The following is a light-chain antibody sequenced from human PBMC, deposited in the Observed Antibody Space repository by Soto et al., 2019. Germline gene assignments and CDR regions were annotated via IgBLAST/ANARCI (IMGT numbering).Light chain of an antibody. Sequence: QSALTQSRSVSGSPGQTVTIFCAGTSTNVYYYNYVSWYQQHPGQAPKLMIYDVNKRPSGVPDRFSASKTGDTASLTISGLQAEDEADYYCCSYVGSYTLVFGGGTKLTVL. J-gene: IGLJ3*02. V-gene: IGLV2-11*01. CDR1: STNVYYYNY. CDR3: CSYVGSYTLV. CDR2: DVN.